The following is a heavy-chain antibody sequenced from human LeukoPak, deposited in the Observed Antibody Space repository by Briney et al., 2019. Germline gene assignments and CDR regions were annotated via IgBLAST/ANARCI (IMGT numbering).Heavy chain of an antibody. CDR3: ARPVPYCSGGSCRYYYGMDV. D-gene: IGHD2-15*01. V-gene: IGHV4-39*01. J-gene: IGHJ6*02. CDR2: IYYSGST. Sequence: SETLSLTCTVSGGSIGSGGYYWGWIRQPPGKGLEWIGSIYYSGSTYYNPSLKSRVTISVDTSKNQFSLKLSSVTAADTAVYYCARPVPYCSGGSCRYYYGMDVWGQGTTVTVSS. CDR1: GGSIGSGGYY.